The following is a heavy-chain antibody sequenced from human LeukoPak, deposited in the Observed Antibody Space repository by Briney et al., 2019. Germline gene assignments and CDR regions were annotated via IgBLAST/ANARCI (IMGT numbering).Heavy chain of an antibody. V-gene: IGHV4-59*08. J-gene: IGHJ4*02. CDR2: IYYSGST. CDR1: GGSISSYY. Sequence: SETLSLTCTVSGGSISSYYWSWIRQPPGKGLEWIGYIYYSGSTNYNPSLKSRVTISVDTSKNQFSLKLSSVTAADTAVYYCARHGAAAGTGYYFDYWGQGTLVTVSS. CDR3: ARHGAAAGTGYYFDY. D-gene: IGHD6-13*01.